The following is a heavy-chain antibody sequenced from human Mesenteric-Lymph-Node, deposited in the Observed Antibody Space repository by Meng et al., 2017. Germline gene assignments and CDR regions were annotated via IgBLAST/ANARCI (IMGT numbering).Heavy chain of an antibody. J-gene: IGHJ4*02. CDR2: ISAYNGNT. CDR1: GYTFTSYG. Sequence: ASVKVSCKASGYTFTSYGISWVRQAPGQGLEWMGWISAYNGNTNYAQKFQGRVTLTWDTPISTAYMELSSLRSDDTAIYYCVRGGGHYDLDYWGQGTLVTVSS. D-gene: IGHD3-22*01. CDR3: VRGGGHYDLDY. V-gene: IGHV1-18*01.